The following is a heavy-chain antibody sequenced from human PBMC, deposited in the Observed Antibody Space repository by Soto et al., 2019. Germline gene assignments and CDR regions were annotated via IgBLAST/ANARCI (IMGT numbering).Heavy chain of an antibody. J-gene: IGHJ3*02. Sequence: PGGSLRLSCAASGFTFSSYAMHWVRQAPGKGLEWVAVIPYDGSNKYYADSVKGRFTISRDNSKNTLYLQMNSLRAEDTAVYYCARDSVDYYDSSGPVVGAFDIWGQGTMVTVSS. CDR3: ARDSVDYYDSSGPVVGAFDI. CDR2: IPYDGSNK. V-gene: IGHV3-30-3*01. CDR1: GFTFSSYA. D-gene: IGHD3-22*01.